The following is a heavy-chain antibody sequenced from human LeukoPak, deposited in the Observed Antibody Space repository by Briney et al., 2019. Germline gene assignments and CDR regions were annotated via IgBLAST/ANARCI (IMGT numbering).Heavy chain of an antibody. J-gene: IGHJ4*02. D-gene: IGHD3-10*01. CDR3: AKNGHGSGSYYPRTKYYFDY. CDR1: GFTVTSYA. CDR2: ISTSGGST. V-gene: IGHV3-23*01. Sequence: GGSLRLSCAASGFTVTSYAMNWVRQAPGKGLEWVATISTSGGSTYYADFVKGRFTISRDNSKNTLYLQMNSLRAEDTAVYYCAKNGHGSGSYYPRTKYYFDYWGQGTLVTVSS.